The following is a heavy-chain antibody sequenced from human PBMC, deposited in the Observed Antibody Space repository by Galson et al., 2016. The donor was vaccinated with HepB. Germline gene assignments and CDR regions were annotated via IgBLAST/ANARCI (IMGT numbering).Heavy chain of an antibody. J-gene: IGHJ4*02. D-gene: IGHD1-26*01. Sequence: SLRLSCAASGFTFSEYYMSWIRQAPGKGLELVSYITNSGSAIYTADFMKGRFTISRDNAKNSLYLQMNSLRVEDTAVYYCARETPIVGASYDYWGQGTLVTVSS. CDR1: GFTFSEYY. CDR3: ARETPIVGASYDY. CDR2: ITNSGSAI. V-gene: IGHV3-11*01.